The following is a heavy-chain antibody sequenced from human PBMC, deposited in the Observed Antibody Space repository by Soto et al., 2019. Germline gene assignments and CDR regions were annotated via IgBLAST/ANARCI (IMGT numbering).Heavy chain of an antibody. J-gene: IGHJ4*01. CDR3: ARWDYGGYARFDY. D-gene: IGHD4-17*01. CDR1: GYTFTSYG. CDR2: ISNSKGNT. V-gene: IGHV1-18*01. Sequence: ASVKVAFKTSGYTFTSYGIAGVRQAPGQGLEWMGWISNSKGNTNYAQKFQGRVTMTTDTSTSTAYMELSSLRSEDTAVYYCARWDYGGYARFDYWGHGTLVTVSS.